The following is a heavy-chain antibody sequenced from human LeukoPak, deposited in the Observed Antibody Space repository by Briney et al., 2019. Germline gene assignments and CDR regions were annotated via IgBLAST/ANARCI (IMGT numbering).Heavy chain of an antibody. Sequence: GGTLRLSCAASGFTFSSYSMNWVRQAPGKGLEWVSSITSSSSYIYYADSVKGRFTISRHNAKNSLYLQLNSLRAEDTAVYYCVRLYDDYTNGHFDSWGQGTLVTVSS. J-gene: IGHJ4*02. D-gene: IGHD4-11*01. CDR3: VRLYDDYTNGHFDS. V-gene: IGHV3-21*01. CDR2: ITSSSSYI. CDR1: GFTFSSYS.